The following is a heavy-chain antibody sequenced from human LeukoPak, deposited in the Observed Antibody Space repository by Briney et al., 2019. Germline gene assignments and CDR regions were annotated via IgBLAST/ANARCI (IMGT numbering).Heavy chain of an antibody. J-gene: IGHJ4*02. CDR2: INSEGSST. D-gene: IGHD3-10*01. Sequence: PGGSLRLSCAASGFTFSSYWMHWVRQAPGKGLVWVSRINSEGSSTSYADSVKGRFTIARDNAKNTLYLQMNSLRAEDTAVYYCARDLRWALGAGDGGARVRGGQGTLVTVSS. CDR3: ARDLRWALGAGDGGARVR. V-gene: IGHV3-74*01. CDR1: GFTFSSYW.